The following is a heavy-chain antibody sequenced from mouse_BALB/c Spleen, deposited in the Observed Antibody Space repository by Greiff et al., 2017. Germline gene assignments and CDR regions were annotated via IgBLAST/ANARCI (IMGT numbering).Heavy chain of an antibody. CDR2: INPSNGGT. CDR3: TRSQTGTDWFAY. V-gene: IGHV1S81*02. Sequence: VKLVESGAELVKPGASVKLSCKASGYTFTSYYMYWVKQRPGQGLEWIGEINPSNGGTNFNEKFKSKATLTVDKSSSTAYMQLSSLTSEDSAVYYCTRSQTGTDWFAYWGQGTLVTVSA. CDR1: GYTFTSYY. D-gene: IGHD4-1*01. J-gene: IGHJ3*01.